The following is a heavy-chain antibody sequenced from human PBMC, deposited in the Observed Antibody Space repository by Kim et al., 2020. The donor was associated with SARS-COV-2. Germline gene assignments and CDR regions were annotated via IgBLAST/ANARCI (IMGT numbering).Heavy chain of an antibody. D-gene: IGHD3-22*01. CDR2: IYYSGST. CDR3: ARTPYLTYYYDSSGYLYAFDI. J-gene: IGHJ3*02. V-gene: IGHV4-59*13. Sequence: SETLSLTCTVSGGSISSYYWSWIRQPPGKGLEWIGYIYYSGSTNYNPSLKSRVTISVDTSKNQFSLKLSSVTAADTAVYYCARTPYLTYYYDSSGYLYAFDIWGQGTMVTVSS. CDR1: GGSISSYY.